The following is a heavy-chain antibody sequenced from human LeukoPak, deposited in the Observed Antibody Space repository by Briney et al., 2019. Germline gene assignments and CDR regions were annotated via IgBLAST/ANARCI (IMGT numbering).Heavy chain of an antibody. J-gene: IGHJ4*02. V-gene: IGHV5-10-1*01. CDR1: GYSFTNYW. CDR3: ARSLSSGWPGFGY. CDR2: IDPSDSYT. D-gene: IGHD6-19*01. Sequence: RGESLKISCKGSGYSFTNYWIDWVRQMPGKGLEWMGKIDPSDSYTNYSPSFQGHVTISADKSISTAYLQWSSLKASDTAMYYCARSLSSGWPGFGYWGQGALVTVSS.